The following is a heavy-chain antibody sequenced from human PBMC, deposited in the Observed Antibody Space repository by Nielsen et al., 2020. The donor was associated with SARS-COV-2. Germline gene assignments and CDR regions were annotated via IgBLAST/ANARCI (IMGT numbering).Heavy chain of an antibody. CDR3: ARDPIVGATIRPYGMDV. CDR2: ISYDGSNK. J-gene: IGHJ6*02. V-gene: IGHV3-30-3*01. D-gene: IGHD1-26*01. Sequence: GSLRLSCAASGFTFSSYAMHWVRQAPGKGLEWVAVISYDGSNKYYADSVKGRFTISRDNSKNTLYLQMNSLRAEDTAVYYCARDPIVGATIRPYGMDVWGQGTTVTVSS. CDR1: GFTFSSYA.